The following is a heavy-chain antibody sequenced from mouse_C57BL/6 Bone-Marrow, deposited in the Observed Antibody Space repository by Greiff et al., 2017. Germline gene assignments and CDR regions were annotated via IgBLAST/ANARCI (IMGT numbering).Heavy chain of an antibody. CDR1: GYTFTSYW. CDR2: IDPSDSDT. Sequence: VQLQQPGAELVRPGSSVKLSCKASGYTFTSYWMHWVKQRPIQGLEWIGNIDPSDSDTHYNQKFKDKATLTVDKSSSTAYMQLSSLTSEDAAVYYGARGPYYAMDYWGQGTSVTVSS. J-gene: IGHJ4*01. CDR3: ARGPYYAMDY. V-gene: IGHV1-52*01.